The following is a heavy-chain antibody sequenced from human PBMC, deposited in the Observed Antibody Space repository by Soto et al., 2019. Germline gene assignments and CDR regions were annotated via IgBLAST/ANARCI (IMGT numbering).Heavy chain of an antibody. Sequence: QVQLVQSGAEVKKPGASVKVSCKASGYTFTSYAMHWVRQAPGQRLEWMGWINAGNGNTKYSQKFQGXVXXXRXXSASTAYMELSSLRSEDTAVYYCARSIVVVTAADYWGHGTLVTVSS. D-gene: IGHD2-21*02. CDR3: ARSIVVVTAADY. J-gene: IGHJ4*01. V-gene: IGHV1-3*01. CDR1: GYTFTSYA. CDR2: INAGNGNT.